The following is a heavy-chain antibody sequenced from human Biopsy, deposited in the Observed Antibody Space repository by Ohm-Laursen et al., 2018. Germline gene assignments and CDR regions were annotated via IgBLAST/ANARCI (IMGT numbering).Heavy chain of an antibody. CDR1: GFTFNSYA. CDR2: ITGSGDGA. J-gene: IGHJ4*02. D-gene: IGHD3-22*01. V-gene: IGHV3-23*01. Sequence: SLRLSCTASGFTFNSYAMNWVRQAPGRGLEWVSGITGSGDGAYYADSMRGRFTIARDNSRNTLYLQMNSLRADDTAVHYCAKASRNYYDSTGYYFDYWGQGTLVTVSS. CDR3: AKASRNYYDSTGYYFDY.